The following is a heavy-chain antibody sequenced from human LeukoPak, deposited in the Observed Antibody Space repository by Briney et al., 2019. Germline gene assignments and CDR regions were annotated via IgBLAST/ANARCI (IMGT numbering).Heavy chain of an antibody. CDR2: IYYSGRT. J-gene: IGHJ5*02. D-gene: IGHD3-22*01. CDR1: GGSISSYY. V-gene: IGHV4-59*12. CDR3: ARDLNYYDSSGSIRRNDWFDP. Sequence: SETLSLTCTVSGGSISSYYWSWIRQPPGKGLEWIGYIYYSGRTKYNPSLKSRVTISVDTSKNQFSLKLSSVTAADTAVYYCARDLNYYDSSGSIRRNDWFDPWGQGTLVTVSS.